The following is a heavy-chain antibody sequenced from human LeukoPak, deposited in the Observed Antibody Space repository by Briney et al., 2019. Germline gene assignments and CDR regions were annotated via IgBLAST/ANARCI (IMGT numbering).Heavy chain of an antibody. CDR1: GGTFSGDA. CDR2: IIPIFGTA. J-gene: IGHJ4*02. V-gene: IGHV1-69*05. Sequence: SVKVPCKASGGTFSGDAISWVRQAPGQGLEWMGRIIPIFGTANYAQKFQGRVTITTDESTSTAYMELSSLRSEDTAVYYCASSGRSMTTVTYDDYWGQGTLVTVSS. CDR3: ASSGRSMTTVTYDDY. D-gene: IGHD4-17*01.